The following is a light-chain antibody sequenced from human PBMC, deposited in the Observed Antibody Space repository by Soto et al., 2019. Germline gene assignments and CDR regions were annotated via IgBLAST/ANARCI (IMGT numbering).Light chain of an antibody. CDR2: GAS. V-gene: IGKV3-20*01. Sequence: EIVLTQSPGTLSLSPGERASLSCRASQRISSSFVAWYQQQPGQAPRLLIYGASSRATGIPDRFSGSWSGTAFTLTINRLEPEDFAVYYCQQSDSSPWTFGQGTKVEI. J-gene: IGKJ1*01. CDR1: QRISSSF. CDR3: QQSDSSPWT.